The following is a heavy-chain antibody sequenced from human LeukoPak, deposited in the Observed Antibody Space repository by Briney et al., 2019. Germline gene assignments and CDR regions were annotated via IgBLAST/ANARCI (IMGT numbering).Heavy chain of an antibody. CDR1: GGSLSSYY. CDR3: ARSRPTYYYDSSGTNFDY. Sequence: KALGSPSPTCTVPGGSLSSYYWGWVPEPPREGLGGSGDIYYSGSTNYNPSLKSRVTISVDTSKNQFSLKLSSVTAADTAVYYCARSRPTYYYDSSGTNFDYWGQGTLVTVSS. D-gene: IGHD3-22*01. CDR2: IYYSGST. V-gene: IGHV4-59*08. J-gene: IGHJ4*02.